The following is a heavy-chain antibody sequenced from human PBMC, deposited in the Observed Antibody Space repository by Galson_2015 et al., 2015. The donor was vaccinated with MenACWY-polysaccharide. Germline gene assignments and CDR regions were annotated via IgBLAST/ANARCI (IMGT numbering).Heavy chain of an antibody. D-gene: IGHD6-13*01. CDR1: GFTFSNYG. CDR2: MSRSGTT. CDR3: AKDYPGSISY. V-gene: IGHV3-23*01. J-gene: IGHJ4*02. Sequence: SLRLSCAASGFTFSNYGMAWVRQAPGKGLDWVSAMSRSGTTYYAASVKGRFTISRDNSKNTLYLQMNSLRAEDTAVYYCAKDYPGSISYCCQGTLGTVSP.